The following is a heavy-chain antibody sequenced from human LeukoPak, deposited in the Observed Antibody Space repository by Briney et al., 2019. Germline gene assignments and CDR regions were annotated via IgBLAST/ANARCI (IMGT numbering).Heavy chain of an antibody. J-gene: IGHJ4*02. CDR3: AKAGLSSGWSYYIDY. CDR2: ISYDGSNK. Sequence: GGSLRLSCAASGFTFSSYGMHWVRQAPGKGLEGVAVISYDGSNKYYADSVEGRFTISRDNSKNALYLQMNSLRAEDTAVYYCAKAGLSSGWSYYIDYWGQGTLVTVSS. D-gene: IGHD6-19*01. CDR1: GFTFSSYG. V-gene: IGHV3-30*18.